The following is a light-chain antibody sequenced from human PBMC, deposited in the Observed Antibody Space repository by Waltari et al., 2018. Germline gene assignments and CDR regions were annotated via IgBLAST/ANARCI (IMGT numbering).Light chain of an antibody. CDR1: QSVLSSTNSNNY. CDR2: WAS. J-gene: IGKJ2*02. CDR3: QQYYTTPCT. V-gene: IGKV4-1*01. Sequence: DIVLTQSPYSLALSLGERATLSCRSRQSVLSSTNSNNYLAGYKQRPGQLPKLLFYWASTRVSGVPDRFDGGGSGTDFTVTISSLQAEGLAVYYCQQYYTTPCTFGQGTRLEIK.